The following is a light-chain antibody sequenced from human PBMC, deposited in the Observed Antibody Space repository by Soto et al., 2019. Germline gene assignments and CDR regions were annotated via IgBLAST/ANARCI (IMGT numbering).Light chain of an antibody. CDR1: QGISSY. J-gene: IGKJ2*01. CDR3: LQHSSYPYT. V-gene: IGKV1-9*01. CDR2: AAS. Sequence: IQLTQSPSSLSASVGDRVTITCRASQGISSYLAWYQQEPGKAPKLLIYAASTLQSGVPSRFSGSGSGTDFTLTISSLQPEDFATYFCLQHSSYPYTFGQGTQLEIK.